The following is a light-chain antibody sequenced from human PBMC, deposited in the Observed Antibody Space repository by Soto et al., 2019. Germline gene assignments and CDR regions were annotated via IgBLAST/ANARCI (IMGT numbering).Light chain of an antibody. J-gene: IGKJ5*01. CDR2: AAS. CDR1: QGISIW. V-gene: IGKV1D-16*01. CDR3: QQYDSYPLT. Sequence: DIQMTQSPSSLSASVGDRVTITCRASQGISIWLAWFQQKPEEAPKSLIYAASTLQSGVPSRFSGSGSGTDFTLTISSLQPEDFATYYCQQYDSYPLTFGQGTRLEIK.